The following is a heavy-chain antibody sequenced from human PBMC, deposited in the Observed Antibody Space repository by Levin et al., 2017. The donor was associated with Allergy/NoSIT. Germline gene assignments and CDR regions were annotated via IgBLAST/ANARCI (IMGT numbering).Heavy chain of an antibody. CDR1: GGSFSDYY. V-gene: IGHV4-34*01. CDR2: INHAGIT. Sequence: GSLRLSCAVYGGSFSDYYWNWIRQPPGKGLEWIGEINHAGITNYNPSLKSRVTISVDTPKKQFSLKLSSVTAADTAVYYCARVRLAITTAAYDYWGQGTLVTVSS. J-gene: IGHJ4*02. D-gene: IGHD6-13*01. CDR3: ARVRLAITTAAYDY.